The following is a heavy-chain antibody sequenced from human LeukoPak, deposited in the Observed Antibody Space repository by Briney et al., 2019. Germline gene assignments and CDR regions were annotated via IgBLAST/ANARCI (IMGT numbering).Heavy chain of an antibody. D-gene: IGHD2/OR15-2a*01. CDR2: IYNSGNT. Sequence: GGSLRLSCAASGFTVSSNYMSWVRQAPGERLEWVSVIYNSGNTSYADSVKGRFTISTDNSKNTLYLQMSSLRAEDTAVYYCAREVIYGAFDIWGQGTMVTVSS. CDR3: AREVIYGAFDI. J-gene: IGHJ3*02. V-gene: IGHV3-53*01. CDR1: GFTVSSNY.